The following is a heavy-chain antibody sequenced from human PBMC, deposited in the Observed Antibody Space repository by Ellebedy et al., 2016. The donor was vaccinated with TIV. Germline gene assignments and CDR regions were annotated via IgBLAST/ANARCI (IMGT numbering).Heavy chain of an antibody. D-gene: IGHD4-17*01. Sequence: ASVKVSXKASGGSFSSFAISWVRQAPGHGLEWMGGTISIFDTPNYAQSFQGRLTITADESTSTAYMELNSLTSDDTAIYYCAHDYGDLWGRGTLITVSS. CDR2: TISIFDTP. CDR3: AHDYGDL. V-gene: IGHV1-69*13. J-gene: IGHJ2*01. CDR1: GGSFSSFA.